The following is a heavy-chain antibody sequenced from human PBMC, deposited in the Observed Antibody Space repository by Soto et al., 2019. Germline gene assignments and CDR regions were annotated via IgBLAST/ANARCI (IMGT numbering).Heavy chain of an antibody. J-gene: IGHJ4*02. D-gene: IGHD5-18*01. CDR1: GYAFTGYY. V-gene: IGHV1-2*02. CDR2: INPNSGDT. CDR3: ATRYSYVHF. Sequence: GGSVQVSCKSSGYAFTGYYIHWVRQAPGQGLEWMGWINPNSGDTNYAQKFQGRVTMTRDTSFSTAYMELSSLRSDDTAVYYCATRYSYVHFWGQGTLVTVSS.